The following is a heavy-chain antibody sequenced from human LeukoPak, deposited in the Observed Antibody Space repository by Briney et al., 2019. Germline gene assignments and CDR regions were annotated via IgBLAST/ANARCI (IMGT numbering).Heavy chain of an antibody. Sequence: QTGGSLRLSCAASGFTFSTYWISWVRQAPGKGLEWVANIKQDGSEKKYVDSVKGRFTISRDNAKNSLYLQMNSLRAEDTAMYYCARDPDSSSWWNWFDPWGQGTLVTVSS. D-gene: IGHD6-13*01. J-gene: IGHJ5*02. CDR2: IKQDGSEK. CDR1: GFTFSTYW. V-gene: IGHV3-7*01. CDR3: ARDPDSSSWWNWFDP.